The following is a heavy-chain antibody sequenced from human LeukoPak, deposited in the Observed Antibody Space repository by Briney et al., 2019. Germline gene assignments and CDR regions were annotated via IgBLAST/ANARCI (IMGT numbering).Heavy chain of an antibody. V-gene: IGHV3-74*01. D-gene: IGHD4/OR15-4a*01. CDR2: INNDGSTT. CDR1: GFTFSSYW. Sequence: GGSLRLSCAASGFTFSSYWMHWVRQAPGKGLVWVSRINNDGSTTRYADSVKGRFTISRDNAKNTLCLQMNSLRAEDTAMYYCARSNYPYYFDYWGQGTLVTVSS. J-gene: IGHJ4*02. CDR3: ARSNYPYYFDY.